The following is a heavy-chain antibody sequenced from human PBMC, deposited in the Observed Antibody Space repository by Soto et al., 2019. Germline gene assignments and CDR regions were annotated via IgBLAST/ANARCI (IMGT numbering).Heavy chain of an antibody. CDR3: ARVYGDYLDY. D-gene: IGHD4-17*01. J-gene: IGHJ4*02. V-gene: IGHV4-61*08. Sequence: SETLSLTCTVSGGSISSGGYYWSWLRQHPGKGLEWIGYIYYSGSTNYNPSLKSRVTISVDTSKNQFSLKLSSVTAADTAVYYCARVYGDYLDYWGQGTLVTVSS. CDR1: GGSISSGGYY. CDR2: IYYSGST.